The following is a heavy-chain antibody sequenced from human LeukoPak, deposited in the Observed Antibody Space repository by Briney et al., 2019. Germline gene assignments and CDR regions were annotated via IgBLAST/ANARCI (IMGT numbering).Heavy chain of an antibody. J-gene: IGHJ4*02. CDR1: GFTFSSYG. Sequence: GGSLRLSCAASGFTFSSYGMSWVRQAPGKGLEWVSAIGGRDGSTYYADSVKGRFTISRDNSKNTLYVQVNSLRAEDTAVYYCAKGHYYGSGSLDYWGQGTLVTVSS. D-gene: IGHD3-10*01. CDR3: AKGHYYGSGSLDY. V-gene: IGHV3-23*01. CDR2: IGGRDGST.